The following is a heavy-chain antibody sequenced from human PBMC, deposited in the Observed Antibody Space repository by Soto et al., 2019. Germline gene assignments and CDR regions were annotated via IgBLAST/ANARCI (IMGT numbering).Heavy chain of an antibody. CDR2: ISGSGGST. D-gene: IGHD2-2*01. CDR3: ARDRDIVVVPAAGGYYYYGMDV. CDR1: GFTCSNYA. V-gene: IGHV3-23*01. J-gene: IGHJ6*02. Sequence: PWWSLRLSCSASGFTCSNYAMSWFRQAPGKGLEWISTISGSGGSTYYADSVKGRFTISRDNAKNTLYLQMNSLRAEDTAVYYCARDRDIVVVPAAGGYYYYGMDVWGQGTTVTVSS.